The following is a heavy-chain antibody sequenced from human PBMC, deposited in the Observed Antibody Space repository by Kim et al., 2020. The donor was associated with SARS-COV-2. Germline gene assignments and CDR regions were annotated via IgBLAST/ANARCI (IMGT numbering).Heavy chain of an antibody. V-gene: IGHV1-46*01. CDR2: INPSGGTS. Sequence: ASVKVSCKASEYTFTNYYIHWVRQAPGQGLEWVGVINPSGGTSSFGHNFRGRVTLTRDTSTSTVYLDLGSLRSEDTAVYYCARAPYYYGSGRLDYWGQGTQVSVSS. CDR3: ARAPYYYGSGRLDY. J-gene: IGHJ4*02. CDR1: EYTFTNYY. D-gene: IGHD3-10*01.